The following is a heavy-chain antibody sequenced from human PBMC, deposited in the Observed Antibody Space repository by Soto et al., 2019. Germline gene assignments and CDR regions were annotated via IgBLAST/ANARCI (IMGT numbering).Heavy chain of an antibody. V-gene: IGHV3-23*01. CDR1: GFTFSSYA. CDR3: AKDTPNSSSSPSYYMDV. D-gene: IGHD6-6*01. J-gene: IGHJ6*03. CDR2: ISGSGGST. Sequence: GGSLRLSCAASGFTFSSYAMSWVRQAPGKGLEWVSAISGSGGSTYYADSVKGRFTISRDNSKNTLYLQMNSLRAEDTAVYYCAKDTPNSSSSPSYYMDVWGKGTTVTVSS.